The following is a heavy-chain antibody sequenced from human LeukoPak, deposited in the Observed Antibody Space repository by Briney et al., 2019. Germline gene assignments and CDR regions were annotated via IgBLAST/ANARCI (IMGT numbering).Heavy chain of an antibody. CDR3: ARVYGDYVDY. Sequence: SQTLSLTCTVSSGSISSGSYYWSWIRQPAGKGLEWIGRIYTSGSTNYNPSLKSRVTISVDTSKNQFSLKLSSVTAADTAVYYCARVYGDYVDYWGQGTLVTVSS. CDR2: IYTSGST. CDR1: SGSISSGSYY. J-gene: IGHJ4*02. V-gene: IGHV4-61*02. D-gene: IGHD4-17*01.